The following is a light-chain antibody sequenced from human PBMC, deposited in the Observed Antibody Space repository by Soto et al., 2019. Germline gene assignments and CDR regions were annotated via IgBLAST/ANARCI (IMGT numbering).Light chain of an antibody. CDR1: QSVSSF. V-gene: IGKV3-11*01. CDR2: DVS. Sequence: EIVLTQSPVTLSLSPGDRATLSCRPSQSVSSFLAWYQQKPGQPPRLLIYDVSNRAAGIPARFSGSGSGTDFTLTISSLEPEDFAVYYCQQYGSSGTFGQGTKVEIK. CDR3: QQYGSSGT. J-gene: IGKJ1*01.